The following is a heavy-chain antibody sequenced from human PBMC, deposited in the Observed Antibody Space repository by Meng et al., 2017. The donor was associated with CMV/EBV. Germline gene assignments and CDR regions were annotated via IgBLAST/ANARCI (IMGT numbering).Heavy chain of an antibody. CDR1: GFSLSTSGVG. J-gene: IGHJ4*02. V-gene: IGHV2-5*02. Sequence: QIPLKVLVPTLVNPTQTLTLPCTCSGFSLSTSGVGVGWIRQPPGKALELLALIYWDDDKRYSPSLKSRLTITKDTSKHQVVLTMTNMDPVDTATYYCARIAAAGRFDYWCQGTLVTVSS. CDR2: IYWDDDK. CDR3: ARIAAAGRFDY. D-gene: IGHD6-13*01.